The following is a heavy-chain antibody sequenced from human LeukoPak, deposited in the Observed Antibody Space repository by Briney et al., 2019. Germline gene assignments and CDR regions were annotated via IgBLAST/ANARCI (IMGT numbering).Heavy chain of an antibody. CDR1: RFTFTSYW. J-gene: IGHJ4*02. D-gene: IGHD6-6*01. CDR2: VEHDGRRT. Sequence: GGSLWLSCAASRFTFTSYWMHRVPPPPGKGLVWVSRVEHDGRRTAYADYGTGPFTISRDTARNMVDLQMHSLRDKDTAVYFCATVLGWGEGALVTVSS. V-gene: IGHV3-74*01. CDR3: ATVLG.